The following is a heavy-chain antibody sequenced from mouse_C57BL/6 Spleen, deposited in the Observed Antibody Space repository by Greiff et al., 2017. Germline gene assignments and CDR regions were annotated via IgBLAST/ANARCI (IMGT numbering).Heavy chain of an antibody. D-gene: IGHD1-1*01. J-gene: IGHJ4*01. CDR1: GYTFTSYW. V-gene: IGHV1-74*01. Sequence: QVQLQQPGAELVKPGASVKVSCKASGYTFTSYWMHWVKQRPGQGLEWIGRIHPSDSDTNYNQKFKGKATLTVDKSSSTAYMQLSSLTSEDSAVSYCEIKDRSYYGSSFLSMDYWGQGTSVTVSS. CDR2: IHPSDSDT. CDR3: EIKDRSYYGSSFLSMDY.